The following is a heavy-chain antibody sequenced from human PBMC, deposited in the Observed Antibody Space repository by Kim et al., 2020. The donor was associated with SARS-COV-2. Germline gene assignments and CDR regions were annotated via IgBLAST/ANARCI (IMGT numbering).Heavy chain of an antibody. J-gene: IGHJ4*02. V-gene: IGHV1-69*13. Sequence: SVKVSCKASGGTFSSYAISWVRQAPGQGLEWMGGIIPIFGTANYAQKFQGRVTITADESTSTAYMELSSLRSEDTAVYYCARDIYGGNGYFDYWGQGTLVTVSS. CDR3: ARDIYGGNGYFDY. CDR1: GGTFSSYA. D-gene: IGHD4-17*01. CDR2: IIPIFGTA.